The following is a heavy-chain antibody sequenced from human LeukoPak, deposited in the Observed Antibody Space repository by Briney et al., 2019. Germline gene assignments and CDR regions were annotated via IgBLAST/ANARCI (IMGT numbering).Heavy chain of an antibody. J-gene: IGHJ4*02. CDR3: ARDIVDSSSWYYFDY. CDR1: GFTFSSYA. CDR2: ISYDGSNK. Sequence: GGSLRLSCAASGFTFSSYAMHWVRQAPGKGLEWVAVISYDGSNKKYADSVKGRFTISRDNSKNTLYLQMSSLRAEDTAVYYCARDIVDSSSWYYFDYWGQGTLVTVSS. D-gene: IGHD6-13*01. V-gene: IGHV3-30*04.